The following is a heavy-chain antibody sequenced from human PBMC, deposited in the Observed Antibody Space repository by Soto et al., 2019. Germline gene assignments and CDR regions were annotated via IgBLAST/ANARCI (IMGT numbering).Heavy chain of an antibody. CDR2: IYYSGST. CDR3: AREGVVGDCGDYEYY. J-gene: IGHJ4*02. D-gene: IGHD4-17*01. CDR1: GGSISSGGYY. Sequence: QVQLQESGPGLVKPSQTLSLTCTVSGGSISSGGYYWSWIRQHPGKGLEWIGYIYYSGSTYYNPSLWGRVTIPVDTSKTQFSLTLSSVTAAVTAVYYCAREGVVGDCGDYEYYWGQGTLVTVSS. V-gene: IGHV4-31*03.